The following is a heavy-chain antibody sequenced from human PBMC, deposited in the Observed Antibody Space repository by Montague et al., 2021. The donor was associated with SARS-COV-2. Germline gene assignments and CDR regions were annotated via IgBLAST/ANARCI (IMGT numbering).Heavy chain of an antibody. D-gene: IGHD3-9*01. CDR1: GGSISSGGYY. J-gene: IGHJ4*02. Sequence: TLSLTCTVSGGSISSGGYYWSWIRQHPGKGLEWIGYIYHSGSTYYNPSLKSRVTISVDTSKNQFSLKLSSVTAADTAVYYCARTYYDILTGYYNFGYWGQGTLVTVSS. CDR3: ARTYYDILTGYYNFGY. CDR2: IYHSGST. V-gene: IGHV4-31*03.